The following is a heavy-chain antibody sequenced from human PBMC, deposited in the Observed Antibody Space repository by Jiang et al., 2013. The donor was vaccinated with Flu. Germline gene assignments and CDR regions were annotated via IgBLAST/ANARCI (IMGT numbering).Heavy chain of an antibody. Sequence: GAEVKKPGASVMVSCKASGYTFTSYGISWVRQAPGQGLEWMGWISPYTGNTNEAQKFQGRVTMTTDTSTNTAYMELRSLRVDDTAVYYCAGGSPADYGMDVWGQGTTGHRSP. CDR3: AGGSPADYGMDV. J-gene: IGHJ6*02. V-gene: IGHV1-18*01. CDR1: GYTFTSYG. D-gene: IGHD3-10*01. CDR2: ISPYTGNT.